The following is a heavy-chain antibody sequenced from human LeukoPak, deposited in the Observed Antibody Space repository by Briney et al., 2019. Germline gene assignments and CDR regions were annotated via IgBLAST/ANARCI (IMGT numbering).Heavy chain of an antibody. Sequence: SETLSLTCKVSGGSLNGYYWSWIRQPPGKGLEWIGYIFYSGSTKYNPSLKSRVTISVDTSKNQFSLKLSSVTAADTAVYYCARDHLGYCSGGSCWPDAFDIWGQGTMVTVSS. V-gene: IGHV4-59*01. D-gene: IGHD2-15*01. CDR3: ARDHLGYCSGGSCWPDAFDI. CDR1: GGSLNGYY. CDR2: IFYSGST. J-gene: IGHJ3*02.